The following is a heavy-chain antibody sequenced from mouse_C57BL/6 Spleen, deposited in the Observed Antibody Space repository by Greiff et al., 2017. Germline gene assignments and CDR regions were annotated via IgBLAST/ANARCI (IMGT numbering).Heavy chain of an antibody. D-gene: IGHD2-13*01. CDR3: ARAGDEGRSWFAY. CDR1: GYTFTSYW. J-gene: IGHJ3*01. V-gene: IGHV1-7*01. CDR2: IDPSSGYT. Sequence: QVQLQQSGAELATPGASVKLSCKASGYTFTSYWMHWVKQRPGQGLEWIGDIDPSSGYTKYNQKFKGKATLTAEISSSTAYMQLCSLTSEDSAVYYCARAGDEGRSWFAYWGQGTLVTVPA.